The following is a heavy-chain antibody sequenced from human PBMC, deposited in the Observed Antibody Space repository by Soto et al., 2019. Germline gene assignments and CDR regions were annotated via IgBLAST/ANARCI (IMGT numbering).Heavy chain of an antibody. J-gene: IGHJ3*02. Sequence: ASVKVSCKASGYTFTSYGISWVRQAPGQGLEWVGWISAYNGNTNYAQKLQGRVTMTTDTSTSTAYMELRSLRSDDTAVYYCARVILTVLPCGGSCDRPEGDAFDIWGQGTMVTVSS. CDR2: ISAYNGNT. V-gene: IGHV1-18*01. CDR3: ARVILTVLPCGGSCDRPEGDAFDI. CDR1: GYTFTSYG. D-gene: IGHD2-15*01.